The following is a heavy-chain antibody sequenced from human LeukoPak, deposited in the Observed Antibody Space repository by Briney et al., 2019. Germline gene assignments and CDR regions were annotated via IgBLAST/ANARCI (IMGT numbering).Heavy chain of an antibody. CDR1: GFTFSNYW. J-gene: IGHJ4*02. Sequence: GGSLRLSCAASGFTFSNYWMHWVRQAPGKGLVWVSRINGDGSSTSYAGSVKGRFTISRDNSKNTLYLQMNSLSADDTGIYYCAKGFVEPRPHYFDYWGQGTLVTVSS. CDR3: AKGFVEPRPHYFDY. CDR2: INGDGSST. V-gene: IGHV3-74*01. D-gene: IGHD6-6*01.